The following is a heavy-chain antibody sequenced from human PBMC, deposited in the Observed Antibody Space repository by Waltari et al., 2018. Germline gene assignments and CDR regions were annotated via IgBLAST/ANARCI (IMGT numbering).Heavy chain of an antibody. D-gene: IGHD2-21*01. J-gene: IGHJ5*02. CDR2: ITGSGLKA. Sequence: LESGGDLVQPGGSLRLSCAASGFTFSNYAMTWVRQAPGKGLEWVSAITGSGLKAFYADSVKGRVTVSRDNSTNTMYLQMNNVTVDDTAVYYCARIFRDEGNNWFDPWGRGTLVTVSS. V-gene: IGHV3-23*01. CDR1: GFTFSNYA. CDR3: ARIFRDEGNNWFDP.